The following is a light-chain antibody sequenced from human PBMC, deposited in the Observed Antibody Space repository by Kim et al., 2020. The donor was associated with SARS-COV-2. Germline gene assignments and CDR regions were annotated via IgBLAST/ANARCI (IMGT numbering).Light chain of an antibody. Sequence: APGKTARITCGGNNIGSKSVPWYRQNPGQAPVLVIYYDSDRPSGIPERFSGSNSGNTATLTISRVEAGDEADYYCQVWDSSSDHRVFGGGTQLTVL. V-gene: IGLV3-21*04. CDR1: NIGSKS. J-gene: IGLJ3*02. CDR3: QVWDSSSDHRV. CDR2: YDS.